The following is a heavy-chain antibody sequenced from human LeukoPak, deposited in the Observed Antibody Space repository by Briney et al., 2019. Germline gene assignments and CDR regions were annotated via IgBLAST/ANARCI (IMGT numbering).Heavy chain of an antibody. J-gene: IGHJ4*02. V-gene: IGHV1-2*06. CDR1: GYTFTGYY. Sequence: ASVKVSCKTSGYTFTGYYMHWVRQAPGQGLEWMGRINPNSGGTNYAQRFQGRVTVTRDTSISTAYWELSRLRSDDTAVYYCARGSSTSLLTVLGDYWGQGTLVTVSS. CDR3: ARGSSTSLLTVLGDY. D-gene: IGHD2-2*01. CDR2: INPNSGGT.